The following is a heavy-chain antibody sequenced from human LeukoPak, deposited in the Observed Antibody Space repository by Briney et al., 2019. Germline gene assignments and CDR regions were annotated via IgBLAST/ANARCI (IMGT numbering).Heavy chain of an antibody. D-gene: IGHD5-12*01. J-gene: IGHJ6*02. CDR2: IYYSGST. CDR3: ARTGSGRDYYGMDV. Sequence: SKTLSLTCSVSGGSISGAYWSWIRQAPGKGLEWIGYIYYSGSTDYNPSLESRVTTSIDTSKNHFSLNLTAVTAADTAIYYCARTGSGRDYYGMDVWGQGTSVTVSS. CDR1: GGSISGAY. V-gene: IGHV4-59*01.